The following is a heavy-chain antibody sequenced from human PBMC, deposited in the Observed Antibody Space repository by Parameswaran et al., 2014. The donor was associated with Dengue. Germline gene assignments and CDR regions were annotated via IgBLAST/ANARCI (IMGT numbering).Heavy chain of an antibody. CDR1: GFTFSSYW. V-gene: IGHV3-7*01. CDR2: IKQDGSEK. D-gene: IGHD5-24*01. CDR3: ARGWRGAFDI. J-gene: IGHJ3*02. Sequence: GESLKISCAASGFTFSSYWMSWVRQAPGKGLEWVANIKQDGSEKYYVDSVKGRFTISRDNAKNSLYLQMNSLRAEDTAVYYCARGWRGAFDIWGQGTMVTVSS.